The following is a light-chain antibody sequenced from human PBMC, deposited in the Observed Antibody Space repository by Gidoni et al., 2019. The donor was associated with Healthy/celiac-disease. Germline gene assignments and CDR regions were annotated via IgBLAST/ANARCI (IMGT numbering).Light chain of an antibody. V-gene: IGKV1-9*01. CDR1: QGISSY. CDR3: QQLNSYPRT. CDR2: AES. J-gene: IGKJ1*01. Sequence: DIQLTQSPSFLSASVGDRVTITCRASQGISSYLAWYQQKPGKAPKLLIYAESTLQSGVPSRVSGSGSGTEFTLTISSLQPEDFATYYCQQLNSYPRTFGQGTKVEIK.